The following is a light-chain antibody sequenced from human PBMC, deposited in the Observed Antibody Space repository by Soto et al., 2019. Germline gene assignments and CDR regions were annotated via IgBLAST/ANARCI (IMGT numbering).Light chain of an antibody. V-gene: IGKV1-5*03. Sequence: DIQMTQSPYTLSASVGDRVTITCRASQSINSWLAWYQQKPGHAPKLLIYKASSLESGVPSRVSGSGSGTEVTLTISSRQPDDLATDYCQQYNSYPYTFGQVTKLEIK. CDR1: QSINSW. J-gene: IGKJ2*01. CDR2: KAS. CDR3: QQYNSYPYT.